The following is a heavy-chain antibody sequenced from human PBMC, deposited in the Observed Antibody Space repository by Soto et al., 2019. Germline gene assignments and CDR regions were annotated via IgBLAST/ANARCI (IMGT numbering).Heavy chain of an antibody. Sequence: TSETLSLTCIVSGDSMNSNNYYWGCIRQPPGKGLEWIGIISRSGSTYYNPSLKSRVTISVDTSKTQFSLNLTSVTAADTAVYYCARLNILLWFGEFPNWFDPWGQGTLVTVSS. CDR1: GDSMNSNNYY. CDR3: ARLNILLWFGEFPNWFDP. D-gene: IGHD3-10*01. V-gene: IGHV4-39*01. CDR2: ISRSGST. J-gene: IGHJ5*02.